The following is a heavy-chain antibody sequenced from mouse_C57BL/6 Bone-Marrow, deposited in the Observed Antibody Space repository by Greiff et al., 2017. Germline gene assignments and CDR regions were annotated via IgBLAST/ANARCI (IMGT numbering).Heavy chain of an antibody. D-gene: IGHD2-4*01. Sequence: QVQLQQSGAELARPGASVKLSCKASGYTFTSYGISWVQQRTGQGLEWIGEIYPRSGNTYYNEKLTGKAILTADKSSRTAYMVLRSLTSEASAVYLCRRGLRRSYAMDYWGQGTSVTVSS. V-gene: IGHV1-81*01. CDR1: GYTFTSYG. J-gene: IGHJ4*01. CDR3: RRGLRRSYAMDY. CDR2: IYPRSGNT.